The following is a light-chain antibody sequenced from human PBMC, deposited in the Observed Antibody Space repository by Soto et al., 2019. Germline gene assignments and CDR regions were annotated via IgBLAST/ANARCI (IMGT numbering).Light chain of an antibody. V-gene: IGLV2-8*01. J-gene: IGLJ2*01. CDR1: SSDVGGYNY. Sequence: QSALTQPPSASGSPGQSVTISCTGTSSDVGGYNYVSWYQEHPGKAPKLIIYEVYKRPSGVPDRFSGSKSGNTASLTVSRLQAEDEADYYCTSYAGSNYVVFGGGTKLTVL. CDR3: TSYAGSNYVV. CDR2: EVY.